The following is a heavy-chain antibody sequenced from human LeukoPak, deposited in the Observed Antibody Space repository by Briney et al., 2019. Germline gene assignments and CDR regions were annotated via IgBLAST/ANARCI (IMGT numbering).Heavy chain of an antibody. V-gene: IGHV3-23*01. CDR1: GFTFSSCA. CDR3: ATRGIVVVPSAKRRAEYFQH. CDR2: ISGSGGST. D-gene: IGHD2-2*01. J-gene: IGHJ1*01. Sequence: PGGSLRLSCAASGFTFSSCAMSWVRQAPGKGLEWVSAISGSGGSTYYADSVKGRFTISRDNSKNTLYLQMNSLRAEDTAVYYCATRGIVVVPSAKRRAEYFQHWGQGTLVTVSS.